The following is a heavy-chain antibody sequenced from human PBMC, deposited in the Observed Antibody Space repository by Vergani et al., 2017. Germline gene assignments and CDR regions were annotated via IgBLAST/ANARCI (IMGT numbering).Heavy chain of an antibody. D-gene: IGHD3-3*01. CDR1: GGSIISGSYY. Sequence: QVQLQESGPGLVKPSQTLSLTCTVSGGSIISGSYYWSWIRQPAGKGLEWIGRIYTSGSTNYNPSLKSRVTISVDTSKNQFSLKLSSVTAADTAVYYCAREYYDFWSGYFGYYYGMDVWGQGTTVTVSS. V-gene: IGHV4-61*02. CDR2: IYTSGST. J-gene: IGHJ6*02. CDR3: AREYYDFWSGYFGYYYGMDV.